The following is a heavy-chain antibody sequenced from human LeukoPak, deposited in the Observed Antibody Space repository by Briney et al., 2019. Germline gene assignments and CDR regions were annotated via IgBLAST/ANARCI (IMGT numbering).Heavy chain of an antibody. V-gene: IGHV3-30*03. J-gene: IGHJ4*02. CDR2: ISFDGSNK. Sequence: GGSLRLSCAASGFTFSTYDMHWVRQAPGKGLEWVAVISFDGSNKYYADSVKGRFTISRDNSKNTLYLEMNSLRAEDTAVYYCASARALYGYSGYDEPYFDYWGQGTLVTVSS. D-gene: IGHD5-12*01. CDR3: ASARALYGYSGYDEPYFDY. CDR1: GFTFSTYD.